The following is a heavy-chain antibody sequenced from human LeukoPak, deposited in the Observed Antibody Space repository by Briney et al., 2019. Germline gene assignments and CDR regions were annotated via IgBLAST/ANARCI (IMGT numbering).Heavy chain of an antibody. CDR1: GYTFTGYY. CDR3: ARGASLPTALFDS. Sequence: ASVKVSCKASGYTFTGYYLHWVRQVPGQGLEWMGWINPNRGGTDYAQKFQGRVTMTRNTSITTAYMELSSLRSDDTAVYYCARGASLPTALFDSWGQGTLVTVSS. V-gene: IGHV1-2*02. CDR2: INPNRGGT. J-gene: IGHJ4*02. D-gene: IGHD2-2*01.